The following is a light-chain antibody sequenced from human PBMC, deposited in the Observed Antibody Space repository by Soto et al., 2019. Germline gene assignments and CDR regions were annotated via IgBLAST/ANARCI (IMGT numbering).Light chain of an antibody. CDR2: DVS. CDR1: SSDFGGYNY. Sequence: QSLVTQPSPLSGSPGQSITISCPGNSSDFGGYNYVSWYQQHSGKAPKLMIYDVSNRPSGVSNRFSGSKSGNTASLTISGLQAEDEADYYCGSYASSSTLYVFGTGTKVTVL. CDR3: GSYASSSTLYV. J-gene: IGLJ1*01. V-gene: IGLV2-14*01.